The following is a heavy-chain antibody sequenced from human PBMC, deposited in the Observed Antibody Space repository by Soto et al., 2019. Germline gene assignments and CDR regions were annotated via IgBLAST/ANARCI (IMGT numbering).Heavy chain of an antibody. D-gene: IGHD3-10*01. J-gene: IGHJ4*02. Sequence: QVQLQESGPGLVKPSQTLSLTCTVSGGSISSGGYYWSWIRQHPGKGLEWIGNIYYSGSTYYNPSLKSRVSVSVDTSKNQFSLKLSSVTAADTAVYYCARVNYSGSGGISKWFDYWGQGTLVTVSS. CDR1: GGSISSGGYY. V-gene: IGHV4-31*03. CDR2: IYYSGST. CDR3: ARVNYSGSGGISKWFDY.